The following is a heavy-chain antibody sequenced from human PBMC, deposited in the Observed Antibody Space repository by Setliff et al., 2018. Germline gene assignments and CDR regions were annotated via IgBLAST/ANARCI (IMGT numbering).Heavy chain of an antibody. V-gene: IGHV1-69*06. Sequence: SAKVSCKASGDTFSTYALSWVRQAPGQGLEWMGGIIPLLETAKYAQKFQGRVTITADKSTSTSYMELRSLTSDDTAVYFCARSFNSGFYHQRDAYDIWGQGTLVT. J-gene: IGHJ3*02. CDR2: IIPLLETA. D-gene: IGHD5-12*01. CDR3: ARSFNSGFYHQRDAYDI. CDR1: GDTFSTYA.